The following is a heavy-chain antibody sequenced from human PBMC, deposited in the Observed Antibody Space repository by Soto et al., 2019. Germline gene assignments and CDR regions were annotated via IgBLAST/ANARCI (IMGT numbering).Heavy chain of an antibody. CDR1: GFTFSGYS. D-gene: IGHD6-19*01. V-gene: IGHV3-21*06. CDR3: PKLHAHGYSSIWYYFEY. CDR2: ISSRSTNI. Sequence: PGGSLRLSCVGSGFTFSGYSMAWVRQAPGRGLEWVASISSRSTNIDYADSVKGRFTISRDNAKNLVSLQMSSLRGEDTALYYCPKLHAHGYSSIWYYFEYWGQGTPVTVSS. J-gene: IGHJ4*02.